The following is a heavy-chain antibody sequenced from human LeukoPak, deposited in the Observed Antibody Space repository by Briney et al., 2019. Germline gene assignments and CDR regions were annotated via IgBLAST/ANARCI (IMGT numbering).Heavy chain of an antibody. D-gene: IGHD3-22*01. Sequence: PGGSLRLSCAASGFTFDDYGMSWVRQAPGKGLEWVSGINWNGGSTGYADSVKGRFTISRDNAKNSLYLQMNRLRAEDTALYYCARHLIDYYDSSGYYYFDYWGQGTLVTVSS. J-gene: IGHJ4*02. V-gene: IGHV3-20*04. CDR1: GFTFDDYG. CDR2: INWNGGST. CDR3: ARHLIDYYDSSGYYYFDY.